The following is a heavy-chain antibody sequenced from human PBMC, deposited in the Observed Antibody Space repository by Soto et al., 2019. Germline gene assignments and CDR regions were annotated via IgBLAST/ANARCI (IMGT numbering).Heavy chain of an antibody. CDR3: AKDIARGGIAARHYYYYYGMDV. Sequence: GGSLRLSCAASGFTFDDYTMHWVRQAPGKGLEWVSLISWDGGSTYYADSVKGRFTISRDNSKNSLYLQMNSLRTEDTALYYCAKDIARGGIAARHYYYYYGMDVWGQGTTVTVSS. V-gene: IGHV3-43*01. CDR1: GFTFDDYT. J-gene: IGHJ6*02. D-gene: IGHD6-6*01. CDR2: ISWDGGST.